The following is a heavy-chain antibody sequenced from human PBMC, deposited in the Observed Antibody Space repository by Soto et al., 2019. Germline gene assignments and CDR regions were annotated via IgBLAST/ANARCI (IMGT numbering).Heavy chain of an antibody. Sequence: EVQLVESGGGLVQPGGSLRLSCAASGFTFSNYWMHWVPQGPGKGLPWVSCINGDGTYTSSADSVKGRFTISRDNAKNTLYLQMSSLRPEDTAVYYCSRALDAIVPTAYWGQGTLVTVSS. CDR2: INGDGTYT. V-gene: IGHV3-74*01. D-gene: IGHD2-8*01. CDR1: GFTFSNYW. J-gene: IGHJ4*02. CDR3: SRALDAIVPTAY.